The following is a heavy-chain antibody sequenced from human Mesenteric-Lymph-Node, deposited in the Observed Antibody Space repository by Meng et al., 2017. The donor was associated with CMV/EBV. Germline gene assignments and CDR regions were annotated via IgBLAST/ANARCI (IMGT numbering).Heavy chain of an antibody. D-gene: IGHD7-27*01. J-gene: IGHJ6*02. CDR3: ARARGNQQGISYYYYGMDV. CDR2: IYHTGST. CDR1: GGSINSSNW. V-gene: IGHV4-4*02. Sequence: SETLSLTCAVSGGSINSSNWWSWVRQPPGKGLQWIGEIYHTGSTNDNPSLRSGVTMSVDQSKNQFSLKLYSVTAADTSVYYCARARGNQQGISYYYYGMDVWGQGTTVTVSS.